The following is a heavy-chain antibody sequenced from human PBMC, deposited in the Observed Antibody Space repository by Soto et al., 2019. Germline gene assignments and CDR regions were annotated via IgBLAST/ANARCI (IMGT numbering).Heavy chain of an antibody. V-gene: IGHV4-31*03. D-gene: IGHD2-8*01. CDR3: ARLRALMVYAFPDD. J-gene: IGHJ4*02. Sequence: QVQLKESGPGLVKPSQTLSLTCTVSGGSISSGGYYWSWIRQHQRQGLEWIGYIYYSGSTYYNPSLKSRVTISVDTSKNQLSLKLSSVTAADTAVYYCARLRALMVYAFPDDWGQGTVVTVSS. CDR1: GGSISSGGYY. CDR2: IYYSGST.